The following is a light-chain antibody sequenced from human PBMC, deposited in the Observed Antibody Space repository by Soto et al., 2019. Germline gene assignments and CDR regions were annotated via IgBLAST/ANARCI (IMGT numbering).Light chain of an antibody. CDR1: LFVASSY. J-gene: IGKJ4*01. CDR3: QQYATSPRT. V-gene: IGKV3-20*01. Sequence: VLTQSPVTLSLSHVERATLSCRASLFVASSYVGWYQQKSGQAPRLLIYGASSRATGIPDRFTGSGSGTDFYLTIDRLEPEDAAMYYCQQYATSPRTFGGGTKVDIK. CDR2: GAS.